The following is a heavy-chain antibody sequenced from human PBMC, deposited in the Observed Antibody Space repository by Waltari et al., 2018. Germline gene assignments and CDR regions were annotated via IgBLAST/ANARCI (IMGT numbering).Heavy chain of an antibody. CDR3: AETIAAAGNRGGYFQH. CDR2: IYYSGST. Sequence: QLQLQESGPGLVKPSETLSLTCTVSGGSISSSSYYWGWIRQPPGKGLEWIGSIYYSGSTYYNPSLKSRVTISVDTSKNQFSLKLSSVTAADTAVYYCAETIAAAGNRGGYFQHWGQGTLVTVSS. J-gene: IGHJ1*01. V-gene: IGHV4-39*01. D-gene: IGHD6-13*01. CDR1: GGSISSSSYY.